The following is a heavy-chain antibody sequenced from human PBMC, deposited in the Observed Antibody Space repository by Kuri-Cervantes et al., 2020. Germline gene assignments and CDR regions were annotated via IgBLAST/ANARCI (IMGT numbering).Heavy chain of an antibody. D-gene: IGHD3-3*01. Sequence: GGSLRLSCAASGFTFSSYGMHWVRQAPGKGLEWVAVIWYDGSNKYYADSVKGRFTISRDNSKNTLYLQMNSLRAEDTAIYYCARYYSDFWSGYYSWGQGTLVTVSS. CDR1: GFTFSSYG. J-gene: IGHJ5*02. CDR2: IWYDGSNK. V-gene: IGHV3-33*01. CDR3: ARYYSDFWSGYYS.